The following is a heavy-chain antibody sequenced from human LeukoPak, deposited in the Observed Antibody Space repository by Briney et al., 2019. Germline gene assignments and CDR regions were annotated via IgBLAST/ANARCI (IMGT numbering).Heavy chain of an antibody. CDR2: IYHSGST. V-gene: IGHV4-4*02. J-gene: IGHJ4*02. CDR3: ARGFAHYDFWSGYYYYFDY. Sequence: KPSGTLSLTCAVSGGSISSSNWWSWVRQPPGKGLEWIGEIYHSGSTNYNPSLKSRVTISVDNSKNQFSLKLSSVTAADTAVYYCARGFAHYDFWSGYYYYFDYWGQGTLVTVSS. CDR1: GGSISSSNW. D-gene: IGHD3-3*01.